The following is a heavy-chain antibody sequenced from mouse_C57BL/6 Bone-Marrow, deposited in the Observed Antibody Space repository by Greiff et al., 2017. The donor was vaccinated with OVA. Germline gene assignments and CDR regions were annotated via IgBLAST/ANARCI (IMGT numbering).Heavy chain of an antibody. J-gene: IGHJ2*01. Sequence: VQLQQSGPELVKPGASVKISCKASGYTFTDYYMNWVKQSHGKSLEWIGDINPKNGGTSYNQKFKGKATLTVDKSSSTAYMELRSLTSEDSAVYYCAVFNWDYFDYWGQGTTLTVSS. CDR1: GYTFTDYY. CDR3: AVFNWDYFDY. D-gene: IGHD4-1*01. V-gene: IGHV1-26*01. CDR2: INPKNGGT.